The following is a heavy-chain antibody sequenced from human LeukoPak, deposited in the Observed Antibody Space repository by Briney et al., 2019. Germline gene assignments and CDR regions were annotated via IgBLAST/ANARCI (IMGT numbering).Heavy chain of an antibody. V-gene: IGHV1-24*01. CDR3: ATGASTVGATKDHFDY. CDR1: GYTLTELS. Sequence: ASVKVSCKVSGYTLTELSMHWVRQAPGKGLEWMGGFDPEDGETIYAQKFQGRVTMTEDTSTDTAYMELSSLRSEDTAVYYCATGASTVGATKDHFDYWGQGTLVTVSS. D-gene: IGHD1-26*01. J-gene: IGHJ4*02. CDR2: FDPEDGET.